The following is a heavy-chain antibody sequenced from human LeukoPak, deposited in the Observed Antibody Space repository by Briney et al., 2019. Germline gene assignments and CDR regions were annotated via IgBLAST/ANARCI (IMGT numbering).Heavy chain of an antibody. CDR3: ARAKAAAGVDIVERPIDY. D-gene: IGHD6-13*01. J-gene: IGHJ4*02. Sequence: PGGSLRLSCAASGFTFSSYSMNWVRQAPGKGLEWVSSISSSSSYIYYADSVKGRFTISRDNAKNSLYLQMNSLRAEDTAVYYCARAKAAAGVDIVERPIDYWGQGPLVTASS. V-gene: IGHV3-21*01. CDR1: GFTFSSYS. CDR2: ISSSSSYI.